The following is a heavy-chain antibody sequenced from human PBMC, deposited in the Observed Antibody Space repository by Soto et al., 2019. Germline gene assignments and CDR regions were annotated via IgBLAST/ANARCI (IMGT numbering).Heavy chain of an antibody. CDR2: IYYSGST. CDR1: GGSISSGGYY. D-gene: IGHD3-3*01. CDR3: ARARGSIFGVVIIRHFDY. J-gene: IGHJ4*02. Sequence: PSETLSLTCTVSGGSISSGGYYWSWIRQHPGKGLEWIGYIYYSGSTYYNPSLKSRVTISVDTSKNQFSLKLSSVTAADTAVYYCARARGSIFGVVIIRHFDYWGQGTLVTVSS. V-gene: IGHV4-31*03.